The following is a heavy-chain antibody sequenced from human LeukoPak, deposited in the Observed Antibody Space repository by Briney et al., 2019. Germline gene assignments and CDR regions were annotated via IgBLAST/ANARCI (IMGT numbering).Heavy chain of an antibody. CDR3: ARECGGRYYDILTGSGRGGKYGMDV. CDR1: GFTFSSYA. Sequence: GGSLRLSCAASGFTFSSYAMHWVRQAPGKGLEWVAVISYDGSNKYYADSVKGRFTISRDNSKNTLYLQMNSLRAEDTAVYYCARECGGRYYDILTGSGRGGKYGMDVWGQGTTVTVSS. CDR2: ISYDGSNK. D-gene: IGHD3-9*01. J-gene: IGHJ6*02. V-gene: IGHV3-30*04.